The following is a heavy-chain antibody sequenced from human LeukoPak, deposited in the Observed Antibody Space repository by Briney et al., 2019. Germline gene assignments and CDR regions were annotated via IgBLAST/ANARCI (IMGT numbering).Heavy chain of an antibody. J-gene: IGHJ4*02. V-gene: IGHV5-51*01. Sequence: GESLKISCKCSGFSFTSCWIGWVRQMPGKGLEWMGIIYPSDSDTRYSPSFQGQVTISADKSISTAYLQWSSLKAPDTAMYYCARQTTVVTPGDYWGQGTLVTVSS. CDR3: ARQTTVVTPGDY. CDR2: IYPSDSDT. D-gene: IGHD4-23*01. CDR1: GFSFTSCW.